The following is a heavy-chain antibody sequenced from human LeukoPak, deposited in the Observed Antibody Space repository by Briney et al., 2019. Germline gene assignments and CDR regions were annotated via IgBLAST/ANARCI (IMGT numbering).Heavy chain of an antibody. J-gene: IGHJ4*02. CDR2: INPNTGGA. V-gene: IGHV1-2*02. CDR3: AKSPRDWHYSDY. Sequence: GASVKVSCKASGYTFTGYYIHWVRQAPGQGLEWMGWINPNTGGANYAQKFQGRVTMTRDTSISTTYMELSSLRSDDTALYYCAKSPRDWHYSDYWGQGTLVTVSS. CDR1: GYTFTGYY. D-gene: IGHD2-15*01.